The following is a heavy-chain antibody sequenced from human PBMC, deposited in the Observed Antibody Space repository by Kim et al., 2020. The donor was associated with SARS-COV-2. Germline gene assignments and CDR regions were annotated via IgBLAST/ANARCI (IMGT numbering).Heavy chain of an antibody. J-gene: IGHJ4*02. Sequence: ASVKVSCKASGYTFTSYGISWVRQAPGQGLEWMGWISAYNGNTNYAQKLQGRVTMTTDTSTSTAYMELRSLRSDDTAVYYCARDLGITMISLDDYWGQGTLVTVSS. CDR3: ARDLGITMISLDDY. D-gene: IGHD3-22*01. V-gene: IGHV1-18*04. CDR2: ISAYNGNT. CDR1: GYTFTSYG.